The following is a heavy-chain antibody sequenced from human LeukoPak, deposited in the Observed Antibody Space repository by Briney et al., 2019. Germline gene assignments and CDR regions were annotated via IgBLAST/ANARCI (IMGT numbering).Heavy chain of an antibody. J-gene: IGHJ4*02. D-gene: IGHD6-19*01. Sequence: GGSLRLSCVASGFTFATYAMSWVRQAPGKGLEWVSAINANGIGTFYADSVKGRFTISRDNSKNTLFLQMDSLRAEDTAVYYCARGSGSGWYGGVYYFDYWGQGTLVTVSS. CDR2: INANGIGT. V-gene: IGHV3-23*01. CDR3: ARGSGSGWYGGVYYFDY. CDR1: GFTFATYA.